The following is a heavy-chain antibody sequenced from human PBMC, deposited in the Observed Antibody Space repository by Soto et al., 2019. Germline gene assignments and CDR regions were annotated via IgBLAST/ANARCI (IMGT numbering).Heavy chain of an antibody. D-gene: IGHD3-10*01. J-gene: IGHJ6*02. V-gene: IGHV4-39*01. CDR3: ARQGFGATHGLVDV. Sequence: SETLSLTCTFSGGSISSNSHYLGWIRQPPGKGLESIANIYYDGNTYYNPSLKSRVTISLDTSKNQFSLKLTSVTVADTALYYCARQGFGATHGLVDVWGQGTTVTVSS. CDR2: IYYDGNT. CDR1: GGSISSNSHY.